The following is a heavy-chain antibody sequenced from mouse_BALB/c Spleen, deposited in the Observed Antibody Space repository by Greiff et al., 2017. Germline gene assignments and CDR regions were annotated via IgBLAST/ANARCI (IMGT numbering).Heavy chain of an antibody. V-gene: IGHV14-4*02. CDR3: SYGNYAAY. CDR1: GFNIKDYY. CDR2: IDPENGDT. Sequence: VQLKQSGAELVRSGASVKLSCTASGFNIKDYYMHWVKQRPEQGLEWIGWIDPENGDTEYAPKFQGKATMTADTSSNTAYLQLSSLTSEDTAVYYCSYGNYAAYWGQGTLVTVSA. D-gene: IGHD2-1*01. J-gene: IGHJ3*01.